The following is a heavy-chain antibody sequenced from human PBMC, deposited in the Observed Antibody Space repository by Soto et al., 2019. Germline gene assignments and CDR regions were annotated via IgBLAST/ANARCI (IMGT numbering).Heavy chain of an antibody. D-gene: IGHD2-21*01. CDR3: ARIMWGSGRSWFFDL. CDR2: INQDGTST. J-gene: IGHJ2*01. V-gene: IGHV3-7*01. Sequence: EVELVESGGNLVQPGGSLRLSCAASGFTFSSYWMGWVRQAPGRGLEWVGNINQDGTSTPYVGSVDGRFTISRDTAKKSMYVQMNSLRVEDTATYFCARIMWGSGRSWFFDLWGRGTLFIVSS. CDR1: GFTFSSYW.